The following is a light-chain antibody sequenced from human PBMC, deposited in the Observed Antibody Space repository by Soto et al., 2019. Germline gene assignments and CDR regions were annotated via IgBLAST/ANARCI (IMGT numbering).Light chain of an antibody. V-gene: IGKV1-6*01. CDR2: AVS. Sequence: AVQMTQSPSSLSASVGDRVIITCRASQDIRNDLGWYQQKPGKAPKLVIYAVSSLQSGVPSRFSGSGSGTDFTLTISSLQPEDFVTYYCLQDYNYPLTFGGGTKVEIK. CDR1: QDIRND. CDR3: LQDYNYPLT. J-gene: IGKJ4*01.